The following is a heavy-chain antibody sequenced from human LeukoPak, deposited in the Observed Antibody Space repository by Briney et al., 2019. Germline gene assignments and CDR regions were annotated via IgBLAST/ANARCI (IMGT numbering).Heavy chain of an antibody. CDR3: ARIPMPSRIAAAGTLYYYYGMDV. J-gene: IGHJ6*02. CDR2: INHSGST. Sequence: SETLSLTCAVYGGSFSGYYRSWIRQPPGKGLEWIGEINHSGSTNYNPSLKSRVTISVDTSKNQFSLKLSSVTAADTAVYYCARIPMPSRIAAAGTLYYYYGMDVWGQGTTVTVSS. CDR1: GGSFSGYY. V-gene: IGHV4-34*01. D-gene: IGHD6-13*01.